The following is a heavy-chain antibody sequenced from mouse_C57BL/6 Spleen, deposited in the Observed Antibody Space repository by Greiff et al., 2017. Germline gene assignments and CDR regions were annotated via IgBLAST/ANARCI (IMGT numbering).Heavy chain of an antibody. J-gene: IGHJ2*01. CDR3: ARRAYYDYFDY. CDR1: GYTFTDYN. D-gene: IGHD2-10*01. CDR2: INPNNGGT. V-gene: IGHV1-18*01. Sequence: VQLQQSGPELVKPGASMKIPCKASGYTFTDYNMDWVKQSHGKSLEWIGDINPNNGGTIYNQKFKGKATLTVDKSSSTAYMELRSLTSEDTAVYYCARRAYYDYFDYWGQGTTLTVSS.